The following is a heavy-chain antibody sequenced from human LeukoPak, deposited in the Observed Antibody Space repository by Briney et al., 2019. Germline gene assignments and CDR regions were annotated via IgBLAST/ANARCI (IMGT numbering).Heavy chain of an antibody. Sequence: SETLSLTCTVSGGSISSYYWSWIRQPAGKGLEWIGRIYTRGSTNYNPSLKSRVTMSVDTSKNQFSLKLSSVTAADTAVYYCARSPIAAAGPEGAFDIWGQGTMVTVSS. V-gene: IGHV4-4*07. CDR1: GGSISSYY. CDR3: ARSPIAAAGPEGAFDI. D-gene: IGHD6-13*01. J-gene: IGHJ3*02. CDR2: IYTRGST.